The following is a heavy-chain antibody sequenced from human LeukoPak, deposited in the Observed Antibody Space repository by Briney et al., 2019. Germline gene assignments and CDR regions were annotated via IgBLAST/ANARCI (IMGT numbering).Heavy chain of an antibody. Sequence: SETLSLTCTVSGGPISSYYWSWIRQPPGKGLEWIGYIYYSGSTNHNPSLKSRVTISVDTSKNQFSLKLSSVTAADTAVYYCARFRNYDFWSGYPTYYYYGMDVWGQGTTVTVSS. D-gene: IGHD3-3*01. CDR2: IYYSGST. CDR1: GGPISSYY. CDR3: ARFRNYDFWSGYPTYYYYGMDV. V-gene: IGHV4-59*01. J-gene: IGHJ6*02.